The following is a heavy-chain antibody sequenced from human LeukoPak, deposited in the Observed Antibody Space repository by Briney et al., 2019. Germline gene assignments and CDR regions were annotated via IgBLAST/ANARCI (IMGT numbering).Heavy chain of an antibody. CDR2: IYSGGTT. CDR1: GFTVSGNY. Sequence: GGSLRLSCAASGFTVSGNYMSWVRQAPGKGLEWVSLIYSGGTTYYADSVKGRFTISRDNSKNTLYLQMNSLRAEDTAVYYCAKARDYSSSFLFQHRGQGTLVTVSS. D-gene: IGHD6-13*01. CDR3: AKARDYSSSFLFQH. J-gene: IGHJ1*01. V-gene: IGHV3-53*01.